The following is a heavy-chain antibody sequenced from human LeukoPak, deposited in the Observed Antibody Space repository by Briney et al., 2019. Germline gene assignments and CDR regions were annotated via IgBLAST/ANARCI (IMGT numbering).Heavy chain of an antibody. CDR1: GFTFSSYA. CDR2: INSGGSTI. J-gene: IGHJ6*02. Sequence: GRSLRLSCAASGFTFSSYAMNWVRQAPGKGLEWVSYINSGGSTIYYADSVKGRFTISRDNAKNSLYLQMNSLRAEDTAVYYCARLRGWTYGMDVWGQGTTVTVSS. D-gene: IGHD6-19*01. CDR3: ARLRGWTYGMDV. V-gene: IGHV3-48*03.